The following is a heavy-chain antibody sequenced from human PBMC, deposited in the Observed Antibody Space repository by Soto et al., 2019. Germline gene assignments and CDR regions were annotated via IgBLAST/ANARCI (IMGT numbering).Heavy chain of an antibody. Sequence: EVQLVESGGGLVQPGGSLRLSCAASGFTFSSYWMSWVRQAPGKGLEWVANIKQDGSEKYYVDSVKGRFTIARDNAKNSMYLQMNSLRAEDTGVYDCASGPSGYLMLGPFAYWGQGTLVTVSS. J-gene: IGHJ4*02. CDR1: GFTFSSYW. V-gene: IGHV3-7*01. CDR3: ASGPSGYLMLGPFAY. CDR2: IKQDGSEK. D-gene: IGHD2-15*01.